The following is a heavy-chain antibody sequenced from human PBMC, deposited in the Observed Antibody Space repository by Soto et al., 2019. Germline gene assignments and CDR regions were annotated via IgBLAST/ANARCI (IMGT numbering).Heavy chain of an antibody. D-gene: IGHD3-10*01. CDR1: GGSISGGGFS. Sequence: PSETLSLTCAVSGGSISGGGFSWSWIRQPPGKGLEWIGYILHTGGTQYNPSLKSRVSMSVDKSKHQFSLHLTSVTAADTAVYYCARLQFGEGFDYWGQGALVTVSS. J-gene: IGHJ4*02. V-gene: IGHV4-30-2*01. CDR2: ILHTGGT. CDR3: ARLQFGEGFDY.